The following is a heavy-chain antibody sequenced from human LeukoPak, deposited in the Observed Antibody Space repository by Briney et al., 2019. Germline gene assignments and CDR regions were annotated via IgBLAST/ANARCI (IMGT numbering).Heavy chain of an antibody. V-gene: IGHV1-46*01. J-gene: IGHJ6*02. CDR2: INPSSGTT. D-gene: IGHD3-10*01. CDR1: GYTFTGYY. Sequence: GASVKVSCKASGYTFTGYYMHWVRQAPGQGLEWMGIINPSSGTTTYAQKIQGRVTLTRDTSTSTVYMELSSLRSDDTSVYYCAREGYGSGRRLGMDVWGQGTTVTVSS. CDR3: AREGYGSGRRLGMDV.